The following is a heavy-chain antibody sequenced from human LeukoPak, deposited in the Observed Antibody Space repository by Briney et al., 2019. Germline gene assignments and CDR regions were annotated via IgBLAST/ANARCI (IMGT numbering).Heavy chain of an antibody. J-gene: IGHJ4*02. CDR3: AMGETFGPFYY. V-gene: IGHV1-46*01. D-gene: IGHD3-10*01. CDR1: GYTFTSYY. CDR2: INPSGGST. Sequence: ASVKVYCKASGYTFTSYYMHWVRQAPGQGLEWMGIINPSGGSTSYAQKFQGRVTMTRDTSTSTVYMELSSLRSEDTAVYYCAMGETFGPFYYWGQGTLVTASS.